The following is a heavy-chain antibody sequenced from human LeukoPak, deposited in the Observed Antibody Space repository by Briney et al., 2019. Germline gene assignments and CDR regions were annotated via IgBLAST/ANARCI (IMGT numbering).Heavy chain of an antibody. Sequence: SETLSLTCAVYGGSFSGYYWSWIRQPPGKGLEWIGEINHSGSTNYNPSLKSRVTISVDTSKNQFSLKLSSVTAADTAVYYCARHPGCSSGWYPNYGMDVWGKGTTVTVSS. V-gene: IGHV4-34*01. D-gene: IGHD6-19*01. J-gene: IGHJ6*04. CDR1: GGSFSGYY. CDR2: INHSGST. CDR3: ARHPGCSSGWYPNYGMDV.